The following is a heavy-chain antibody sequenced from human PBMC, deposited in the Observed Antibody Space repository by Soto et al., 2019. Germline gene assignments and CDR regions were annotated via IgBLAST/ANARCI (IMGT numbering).Heavy chain of an antibody. D-gene: IGHD3-10*01. J-gene: IGHJ5*02. CDR3: AKDNVVRGVIITRHWFDP. CDR2: ISGSGGST. Sequence: GGSLRLSCAASGFTFSSYAMSWVRQAPGKGLEWVSAISGSGGSTYYADSVKGRFTISRDNSKNTLYLQMNSLRAEDTAVYYCAKDNVVRGVIITRHWFDPWGQGTLVTVSS. CDR1: GFTFSSYA. V-gene: IGHV3-23*01.